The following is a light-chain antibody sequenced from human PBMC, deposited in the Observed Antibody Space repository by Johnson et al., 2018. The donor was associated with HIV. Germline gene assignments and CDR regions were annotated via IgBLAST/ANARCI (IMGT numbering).Light chain of an antibody. CDR1: SSNIGNNY. CDR3: GTWDSSLSVV. V-gene: IGLV1-51*01. J-gene: IGLJ1*01. CDR2: DNN. Sequence: QSVLTQPPSVSAAPGQKVTISCSGSSSNIGNNYVSWYQQLPGTAPKLLIYDNNQRPSGIPDRFSGSKSGTSATLAITGLQTGDEADYYCGTWDSSLSVVFRTGTKVPLL.